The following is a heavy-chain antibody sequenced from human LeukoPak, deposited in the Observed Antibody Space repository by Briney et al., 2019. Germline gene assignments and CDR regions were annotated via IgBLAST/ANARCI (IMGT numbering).Heavy chain of an antibody. J-gene: IGHJ1*01. D-gene: IGHD3-22*01. CDR2: ISSSSSYI. V-gene: IGHV3-21*01. CDR1: GFTFSNAW. CDR3: ARDFDNDYDSSGYYSAHFQH. Sequence: GGSLRLSCAASGFTFSNAWMSWVRQAPGKGLEWVSSISSSSSYIYYADSVKGRFTISRDNAKNSLYLQMNSLRAEDTAVYYCARDFDNDYDSSGYYSAHFQHWGQGTLVTVSS.